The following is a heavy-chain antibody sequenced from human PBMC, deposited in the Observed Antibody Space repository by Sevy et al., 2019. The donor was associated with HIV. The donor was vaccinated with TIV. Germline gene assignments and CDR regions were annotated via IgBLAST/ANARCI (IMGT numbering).Heavy chain of an antibody. D-gene: IGHD5-12*01. CDR2: IKQDGSEK. V-gene: IGHV3-7*01. Sequence: GSLRLSCAASGFTFSRYWMSWVRQAPGKGLEWMANIKQDGSEKYYVDSVKGRFTISRDNAKNSLYLQMNSLRAEDTAVYYCAAYSDYDSFDYWGQGTLVTVSS. CDR1: GFTFSRYW. CDR3: AAYSDYDSFDY. J-gene: IGHJ4*02.